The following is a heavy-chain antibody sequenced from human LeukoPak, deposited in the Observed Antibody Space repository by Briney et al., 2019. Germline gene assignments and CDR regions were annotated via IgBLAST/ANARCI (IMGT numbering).Heavy chain of an antibody. V-gene: IGHV3-43*02. Sequence: GGSLRLSCAASGFSFDNYAMHWVRQGLGKSLQWVSVISVDGGTTYYADSVKGRFTISRDSSKNSLYLQMNSLTTEDSALYYCAKADCGGTCFLIDNWGQGTLVTVSS. D-gene: IGHD2-21*02. J-gene: IGHJ4*02. CDR3: AKADCGGTCFLIDN. CDR1: GFSFDNYA. CDR2: ISVDGGTT.